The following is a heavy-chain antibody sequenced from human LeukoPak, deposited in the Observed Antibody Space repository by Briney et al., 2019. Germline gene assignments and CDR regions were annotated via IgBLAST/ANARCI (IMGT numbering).Heavy chain of an antibody. CDR2: INPSRGGT. D-gene: IGHD2-2*02. V-gene: IGHV1-2*02. Sequence: ASVKVSCKASGYTFTGYYLHWVRQAPGQGLECMGWINPSRGGTNYAQKLQGRVTMTTDTSTSTAYMELRSLRSDDTAVYYCARAPVVVPAAIGGWFDPWGQGTLVTVSS. CDR1: GYTFTGYY. J-gene: IGHJ5*02. CDR3: ARAPVVVPAAIGGWFDP.